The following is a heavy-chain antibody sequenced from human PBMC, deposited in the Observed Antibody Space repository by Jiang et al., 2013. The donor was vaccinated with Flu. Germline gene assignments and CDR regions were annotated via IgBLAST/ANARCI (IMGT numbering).Heavy chain of an antibody. D-gene: IGHD3-22*01. CDR3: ARYYDSRGFQMFAFDI. J-gene: IGHJ3*02. V-gene: IGHV3-66*01. CDR1: GFTVSSNY. Sequence: RLSCAASGFTVSSNYMSWVRQAPGKGLEWVSFIYIGITTYYADSVKGRFAISRDNSKNTVYLEMNSLRAEDTAVYYCARYYDSRGFQMFAFDIWGQGTMVTVSS. CDR2: IYIGITT.